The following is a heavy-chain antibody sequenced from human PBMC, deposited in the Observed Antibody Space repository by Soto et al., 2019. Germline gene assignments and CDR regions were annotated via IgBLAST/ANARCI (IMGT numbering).Heavy chain of an antibody. CDR2: ISGSGAST. V-gene: IGHV3-23*01. Sequence: GGSLRPSCAASGFTFITSAMSWVRQAPGKGLEWVSAISGSGASTFYADSVKGRFTISRDNSINTLYLQMKSLRTEDTAVYYCAHPRGYGVFDAYDFWGQGTMVTVSS. CDR1: GFTFITSA. J-gene: IGHJ3*01. CDR3: AHPRGYGVFDAYDF. D-gene: IGHD4-17*01.